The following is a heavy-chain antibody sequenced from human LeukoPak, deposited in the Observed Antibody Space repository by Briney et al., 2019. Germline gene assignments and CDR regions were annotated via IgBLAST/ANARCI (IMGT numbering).Heavy chain of an antibody. CDR3: TRQHCSGGSCSYVDY. D-gene: IGHD2-15*01. CDR2: IRSKPSSYTT. Sequence: GGSLKLSCAASGFDFSGFYMHWVRQASGRGLEWVGLIRSKPSSYTTVYAASVKGRFTTSRDDSKNTAYLQMNSLKAEDTAVYYCTRQHCSGGSCSYVDYWGQGTLVTVSS. J-gene: IGHJ4*02. V-gene: IGHV3-73*01. CDR1: GFDFSGFY.